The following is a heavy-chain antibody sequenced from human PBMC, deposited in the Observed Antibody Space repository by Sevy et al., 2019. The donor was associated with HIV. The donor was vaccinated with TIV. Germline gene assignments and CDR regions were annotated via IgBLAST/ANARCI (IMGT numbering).Heavy chain of an antibody. J-gene: IGHJ4*02. D-gene: IGHD4-4*01. V-gene: IGHV3-53*01. Sequence: GGSLRLSCAASGFIVSSNYMTWVRQAPGKGLEWVSAIYSGGTAYYAEAVKGRFTVSRDNSKNTLYLQMNSLRAEDTAMYHCVRETTEGDYWGQGTLVTVSS. CDR2: IYSGGTA. CDR1: GFIVSSNY. CDR3: VRETTEGDY.